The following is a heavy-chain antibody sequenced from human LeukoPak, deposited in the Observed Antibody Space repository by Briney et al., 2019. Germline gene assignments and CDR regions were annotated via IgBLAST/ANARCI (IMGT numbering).Heavy chain of an antibody. CDR1: GFTFRSYW. Sequence: GGSLRLSCAASGFTFRSYWMHWVRQAPGKGLVWVSHISGDESRTTYADSVEGRFTISRDNAKNTLYLQMNSLRVEDTAVYYCVRDDGYYYGSGTYYRHWGQGTLVTVSS. CDR3: VRDDGYYYGSGTYYRH. J-gene: IGHJ4*02. V-gene: IGHV3-74*01. CDR2: ISGDESRT. D-gene: IGHD3-10*01.